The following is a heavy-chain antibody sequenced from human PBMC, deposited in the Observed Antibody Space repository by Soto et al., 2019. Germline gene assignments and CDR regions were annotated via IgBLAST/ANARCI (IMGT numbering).Heavy chain of an antibody. CDR2: ISSSSSYI. Sequence: GGSLRLSCAASGFTFSSYSMNWVRQAPGKGLEWVSSISSSSSYIYYADSVKGRFTISRDNAKNSLYLQMNSLRAEDTALYYCAKDMRVRGILFWSGQVSLGADYYYYGMDVWGQGTTVTVSS. J-gene: IGHJ6*02. CDR1: GFTFSSYS. CDR3: AKDMRVRGILFWSGQVSLGADYYYYGMDV. V-gene: IGHV3-21*04. D-gene: IGHD3-3*01.